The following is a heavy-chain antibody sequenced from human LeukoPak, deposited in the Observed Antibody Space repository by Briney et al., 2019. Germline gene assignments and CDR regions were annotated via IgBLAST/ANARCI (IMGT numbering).Heavy chain of an antibody. CDR1: GFSFDDFD. V-gene: IGHV3-9*01. D-gene: IGHD3-10*01. CDR2: IGWNGRSI. CDR3: AKDSDYFGSGSSYNFWDV. J-gene: IGHJ6*02. Sequence: GGSLRLSCEASGFSFDDFDMHWVRHAPGKGLEWVSRIGWNGRSIHYADSVKGRFTISRDNAKNSLYLQMNSLRAEDTALYYCAKDSDYFGSGSSYNFWDVWGQGTTVIVSS.